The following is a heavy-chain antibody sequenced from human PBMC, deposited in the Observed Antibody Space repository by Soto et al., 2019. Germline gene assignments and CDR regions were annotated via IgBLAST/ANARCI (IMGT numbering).Heavy chain of an antibody. CDR3: AKTVVGRNYGMEV. D-gene: IGHD2-15*01. CDR2: ISGSGGST. J-gene: IGHJ6*02. CDR1: GFTFSSYA. Sequence: QSGGSLRLSCAASGFTFSSYAMSWVRQAPGKGLEWVSAISGSGGSTYYADSVKGRFTISRDNSKNTLYLQMNSLRAEDTAVYYCAKTVVGRNYGMEVWGQGTTVTVSS. V-gene: IGHV3-23*01.